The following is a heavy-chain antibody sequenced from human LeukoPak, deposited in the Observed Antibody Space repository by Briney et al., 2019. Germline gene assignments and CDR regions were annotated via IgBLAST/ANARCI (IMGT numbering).Heavy chain of an antibody. Sequence: GESLKISCKGSGYSFTSYWIGWVRQMPGKGLEWMGIIYPGDSDTRYCPSFQGQVTISADKSISTAYLQWSSLKASDTAMYYCARRLLWLHDAFDIWGQGTMVTVSS. J-gene: IGHJ3*02. CDR2: IYPGDSDT. D-gene: IGHD5-12*01. CDR1: GYSFTSYW. CDR3: ARRLLWLHDAFDI. V-gene: IGHV5-51*01.